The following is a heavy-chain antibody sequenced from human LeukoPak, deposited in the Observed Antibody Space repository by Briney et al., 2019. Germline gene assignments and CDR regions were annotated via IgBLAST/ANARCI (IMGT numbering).Heavy chain of an antibody. CDR2: ISWNSGSI. CDR1: GFTFDDYA. J-gene: IGHJ5*02. Sequence: GGSLRLSCAASGFTFDDYAMHWVRQAPGKGLEWVSGISWNSGSIGYADSVKGRFTISRDNAKNSLYLQMNSLRAEDTALYCCAKEYYYDSSGYHGWFDPWGQGTLVTVSS. V-gene: IGHV3-9*01. CDR3: AKEYYYDSSGYHGWFDP. D-gene: IGHD3-22*01.